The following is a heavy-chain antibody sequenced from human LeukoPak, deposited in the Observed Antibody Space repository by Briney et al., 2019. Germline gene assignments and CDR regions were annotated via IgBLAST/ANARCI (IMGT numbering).Heavy chain of an antibody. CDR1: GGTFSTYS. J-gene: IGHJ6*03. D-gene: IGHD3-9*01. V-gene: IGHV1-69*13. CDR2: IIPIFETA. Sequence: SVKVSCKASGGTFSTYSSTWGRQAPGQGLEWMGGIIPIFETANNAQKFQGRVTITADESTSTAYMELSSLRSEDTAVYYCARAWEVRYFDWLTYYYYYMDVWGKGTTVTISS. CDR3: ARAWEVRYFDWLTYYYYYMDV.